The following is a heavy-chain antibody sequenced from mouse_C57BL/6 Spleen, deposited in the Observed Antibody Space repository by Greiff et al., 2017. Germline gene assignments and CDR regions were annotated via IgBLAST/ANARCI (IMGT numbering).Heavy chain of an antibody. J-gene: IGHJ4*01. D-gene: IGHD2-3*01. CDR2: FYPGSGSI. CDR1: GYTFTEYT. Sequence: QVQLQQSGAELVKPGASVKLSCKASGYTFTEYTIHWVKQRSGQGLEWIGWFYPGSGSIKYNEKFKDKATVTADKSSRTVYMELSRLTSEDSAVYFCARHEEGYYVSYYYAMDYWGQGTSVTVSS. V-gene: IGHV1-62-2*01. CDR3: ARHEEGYYVSYYYAMDY.